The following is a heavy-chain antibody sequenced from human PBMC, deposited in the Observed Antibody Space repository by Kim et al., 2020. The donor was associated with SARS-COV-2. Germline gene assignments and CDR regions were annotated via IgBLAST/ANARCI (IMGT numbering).Heavy chain of an antibody. J-gene: IGHJ3*02. D-gene: IGHD1-26*01. CDR2: IKSKTDGGTT. V-gene: IGHV3-15*01. Sequence: GGSLRLSCAASGFTFSNAWMSWVRQAPGKGLEWVGRIKSKTDGGTTDYAAPVKGRFTISRDDSKNTLYLQMNSLKTEDTAVYYCTTAPYSGSYDDAFDIWGQGTMVTVSS. CDR3: TTAPYSGSYDDAFDI. CDR1: GFTFSNAW.